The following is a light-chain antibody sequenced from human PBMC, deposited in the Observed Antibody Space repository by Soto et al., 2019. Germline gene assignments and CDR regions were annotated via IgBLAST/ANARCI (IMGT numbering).Light chain of an antibody. J-gene: IGKJ1*01. V-gene: IGKV3-20*01. CDR2: GAT. CDR1: QSVSSNL. Sequence: IVLTQSPGTLSLSPGERATLSCRASQSVSSNLLAWYQQKPGQAPRLLIYGATNRATGIPDRFSGSGSGTDFTLTISRLEPEDFAVYYCQQYGSTWTFGQGTKVDIK. CDR3: QQYGSTWT.